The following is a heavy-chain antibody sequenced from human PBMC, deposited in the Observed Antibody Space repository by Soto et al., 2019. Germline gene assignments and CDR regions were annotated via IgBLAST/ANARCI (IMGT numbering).Heavy chain of an antibody. CDR1: GDSITSNSYF. CDR3: ARHLSVDYLGY. J-gene: IGHJ4*02. CDR2: IYYSGTT. Sequence: QLQLQESGPGLVKPSETLSLTCTVSGDSITSNSYFWAWIRQPPGKGLEWIGSIYYSGTTYYNPYRTRXXTXTXXRSKKQFPLKVRSGTAAGTAGYYCARHLSVDYLGYWGPGALVTVSS. V-gene: IGHV4-39*01.